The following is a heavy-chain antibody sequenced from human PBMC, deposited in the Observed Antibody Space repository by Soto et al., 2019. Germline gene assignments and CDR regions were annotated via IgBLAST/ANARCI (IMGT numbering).Heavy chain of an antibody. CDR2: ISSSSSYI. Sequence: PGGSLRLSCAASGFTFSSYSMNWVRQAPGKGLEWVSSISSSSSYIYYADSVKGRFTISRDNAKNSLYLQMNSLRAEDTAVYYCAKSPPLEPSNFRDYWGQGTLVTVSS. D-gene: IGHD1-1*01. CDR1: GFTFSSYS. V-gene: IGHV3-21*01. J-gene: IGHJ4*02. CDR3: AKSPPLEPSNFRDY.